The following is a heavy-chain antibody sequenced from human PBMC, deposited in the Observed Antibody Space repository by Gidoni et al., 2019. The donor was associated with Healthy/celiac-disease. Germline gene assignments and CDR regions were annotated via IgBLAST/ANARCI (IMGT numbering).Heavy chain of an antibody. CDR3: ARASGPGSLVATRFDY. CDR1: GFTFSSYW. J-gene: IGHJ4*02. CDR2: IKQDGSKK. V-gene: IGHV3-7*01. Sequence: EVQLVESGGGLVQPGGSLILSCAASGFTFSSYWMSWVRQAPGKGLEWVANIKQDGSKKYYVDSGKGRFTISRDNAKNSLYLQMNSLRAEDTAVYYCARASGPGSLVATRFDYWGQGTLVTVSS. D-gene: IGHD5-12*01.